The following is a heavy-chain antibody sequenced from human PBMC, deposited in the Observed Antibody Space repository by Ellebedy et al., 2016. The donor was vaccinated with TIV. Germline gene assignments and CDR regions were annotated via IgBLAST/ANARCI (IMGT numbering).Heavy chain of an antibody. CDR3: ARGSGYFDWLPKEDY. Sequence: SETLSLTCTVSGGSISSSSYYWGWIRQPPGKGLEWIGSIYYSGSTYYNPSLKSRVTISVDTSKNQFSLKLSSVTAADTAVYYCARGSGYFDWLPKEDYWGQGTLVTVSS. J-gene: IGHJ4*02. D-gene: IGHD3-9*01. V-gene: IGHV4-39*07. CDR2: IYYSGST. CDR1: GGSISSSSYY.